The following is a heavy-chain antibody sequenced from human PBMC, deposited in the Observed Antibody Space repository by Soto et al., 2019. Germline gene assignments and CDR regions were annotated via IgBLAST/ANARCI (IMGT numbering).Heavy chain of an antibody. CDR3: ARVNGSSWFYDY. V-gene: IGHV4-34*01. CDR1: GGSFSGYY. J-gene: IGHJ4*02. CDR2: INHSGST. D-gene: IGHD6-13*01. Sequence: PSETLSLTCAVYGGSFSGYYWSWIRQPPGKGLEWIGEINHSGSTNYNPSLKSRVTISVDTSKNQFSLKLSSVTAADTAVYYCARVNGSSWFYDYWGQGTLVTVSS.